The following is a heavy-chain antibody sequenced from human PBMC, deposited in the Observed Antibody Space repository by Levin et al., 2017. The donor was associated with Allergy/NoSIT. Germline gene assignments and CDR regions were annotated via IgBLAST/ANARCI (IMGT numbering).Heavy chain of an antibody. CDR2: ISYDGSKN. Sequence: GGSLRLSCAASGFTFSSHAMHWVRQAPGKGLEWVAVISYDGSKNYYADSVRGRFTIARDNSKNTLYLQMNSLRAEDTAVYYCAKDRQAGGIGEVDYWGQGTLVTVSS. V-gene: IGHV3-30*18. D-gene: IGHD3-16*01. CDR3: AKDRQAGGIGEVDY. J-gene: IGHJ4*02. CDR1: GFTFSSHA.